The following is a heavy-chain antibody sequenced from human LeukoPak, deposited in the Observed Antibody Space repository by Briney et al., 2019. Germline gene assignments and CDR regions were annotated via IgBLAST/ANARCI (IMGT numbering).Heavy chain of an antibody. V-gene: IGHV4-59*01. CDR1: GGSISSYY. CDR2: IYYSGST. Sequence: SETLSLTCTVSGGSISSYYWSWIRQPPGKGLEWIGYIYYSGSTNYNPSLKSRVTISVDTSKNQFSLKLSSVTAADTAVYYCARRPGYSSSWEGAYYYYYMDVWGKGTTVTVSS. CDR3: ARRPGYSSSWEGAYYYYYMDV. D-gene: IGHD6-13*01. J-gene: IGHJ6*03.